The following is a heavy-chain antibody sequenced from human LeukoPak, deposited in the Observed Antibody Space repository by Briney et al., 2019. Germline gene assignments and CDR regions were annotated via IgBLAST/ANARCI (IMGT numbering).Heavy chain of an antibody. CDR1: GFTFSTNT. J-gene: IGHJ4*02. V-gene: IGHV3-30*01. CDR2: ISHDGRNL. D-gene: IGHD5-18*01. CDR3: ARHNGYSSSPFDY. Sequence: LAGGSLLLSCAASGFTFSTNTMHWVRQAPGKGLEWVAVISHDGRNLNYADSVKGRFTISRDNSKNTLYLQMNSLRPEDTAVYYCARHNGYSSSPFDYWGQGTLVTVSS.